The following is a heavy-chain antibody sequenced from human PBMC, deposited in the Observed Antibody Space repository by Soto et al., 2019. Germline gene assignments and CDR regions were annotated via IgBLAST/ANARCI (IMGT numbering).Heavy chain of an antibody. J-gene: IGHJ1*01. CDR2: IIPIFGTA. Sequence: VASVKLSCKASGGTFSSYAISWVRQAPGQGLEWMGGIIPIFGTANYAQKFQGRVTITADESTSTAYMELSSLRSEDTAVYYCAGGPGYFQHWGQSTLVTVSS. D-gene: IGHD7-27*01. CDR3: AGGPGYFQH. CDR1: GGTFSSYA. V-gene: IGHV1-69*13.